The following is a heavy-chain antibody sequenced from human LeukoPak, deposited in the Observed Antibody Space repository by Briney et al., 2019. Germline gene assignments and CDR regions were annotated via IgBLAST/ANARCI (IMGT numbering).Heavy chain of an antibody. D-gene: IGHD3-22*01. J-gene: IGHJ4*02. CDR2: ISGSGGST. Sequence: GGSLRLSCAASGFTFSSYAMSWVRQAPGKGLEWVSAISGSGGSTYYADSVKGRFTISRDNSKNTLYLQMNSLRAEDTAVYYCAKRGSRVGYYDSSGNLDYWGQGTLVTVSS. V-gene: IGHV3-23*01. CDR3: AKRGSRVGYYDSSGNLDY. CDR1: GFTFSSYA.